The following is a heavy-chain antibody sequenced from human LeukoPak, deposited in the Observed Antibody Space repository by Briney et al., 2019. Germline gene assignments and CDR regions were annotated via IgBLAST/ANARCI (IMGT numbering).Heavy chain of an antibody. CDR3: AKEVRYYYDSSSLMDV. V-gene: IGHV3-23*01. Sequence: PGGSLRLSCAASGFTFKSYLMTWVRQAPGKGLEWVSSINGGGSSTSYAASVKRRFTISRDNSKTTLYLQMNSLRAEDTAVYYCAKEVRYYYDSSSLMDVWGQGPTVPVSS. J-gene: IGHJ6*02. CDR1: GFTFKSYL. D-gene: IGHD3-22*01. CDR2: INGGGSST.